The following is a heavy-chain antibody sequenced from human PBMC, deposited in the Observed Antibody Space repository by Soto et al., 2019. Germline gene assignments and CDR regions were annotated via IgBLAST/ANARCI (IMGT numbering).Heavy chain of an antibody. V-gene: IGHV1-69*13. CDR1: GGTFSNYA. J-gene: IGHJ6*02. CDR3: ASALQDGSSWYSRGLSSMDV. CDR2: IIPIFATA. Sequence: SVEVSCKASGGTFSNYAISWVRQAPGQGLEWMGGIIPIFATANHAQKFQGRVTITADESTSTAYMELNSLRSEDTAVYYCASALQDGSSWYSRGLSSMDVWGQGTTVTVSS. D-gene: IGHD6-13*01.